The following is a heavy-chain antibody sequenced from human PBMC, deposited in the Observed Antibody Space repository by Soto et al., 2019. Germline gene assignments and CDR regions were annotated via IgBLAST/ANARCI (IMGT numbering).Heavy chain of an antibody. CDR3: GGLQLRDVTGAFDI. D-gene: IGHD2-21*01. CDR1: GGSFTNYS. J-gene: IGHJ3*02. CDR2: MNTNRGI. Sequence: XETLSLTCAVSGGSFTNYSLSWIRQPAGKGLEYIGLMNTNRGIIYNPSLGSRVTMTSESSNDQFSLSLTSVTAADTAVYYCGGLQLRDVTGAFDIWGQGTMVTVSS. V-gene: IGHV4-59*10.